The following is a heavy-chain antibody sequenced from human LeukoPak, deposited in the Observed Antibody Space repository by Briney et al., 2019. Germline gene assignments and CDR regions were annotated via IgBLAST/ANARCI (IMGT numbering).Heavy chain of an antibody. Sequence: QPGRSLILSCAASGFTFSRYTMHWVRQAPGKGLEWVAVISYDGTNKFYADSVKGRFTISRDDSKNTLYLRMNSLRDEDTAVYYCARDDRNGLDPWGQGTLVTVSS. CDR2: ISYDGTNK. V-gene: IGHV3-30-3*01. J-gene: IGHJ5*02. D-gene: IGHD1-14*01. CDR3: ARDDRNGLDP. CDR1: GFTFSRYT.